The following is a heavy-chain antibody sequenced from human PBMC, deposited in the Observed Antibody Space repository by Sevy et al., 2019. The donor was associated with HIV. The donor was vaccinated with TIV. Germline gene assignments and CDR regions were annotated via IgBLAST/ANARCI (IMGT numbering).Heavy chain of an antibody. J-gene: IGHJ3*02. Sequence: GGSLRLSCTASGFTFGEYAMSWFRQAPGKGLEWVGFIRSKTYGGTTEYAASVKGRFTILSDDTKSIAYLQMNSLKTEDTAMYYCSTEGSEGSVAQPDAFDIWGQGTMVTVSS. CDR3: STEGSEGSVAQPDAFDI. D-gene: IGHD6-19*01. CDR1: GFTFGEYA. CDR2: IRSKTYGGTT. V-gene: IGHV3-49*03.